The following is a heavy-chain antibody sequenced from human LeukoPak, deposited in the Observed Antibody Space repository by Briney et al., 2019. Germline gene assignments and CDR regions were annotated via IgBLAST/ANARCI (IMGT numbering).Heavy chain of an antibody. Sequence: PGGSLRLSCAASGFTFSDYYMSWIRQAPGKGLEWVSYISSSGSTIYYADSVKGRFTISRDNAKNSLYLQMNTLRAEDTAVYYCARDRDPGYNDSSGYRRVNAFDIWGQGTMVTVSS. D-gene: IGHD3-22*01. CDR3: ARDRDPGYNDSSGYRRVNAFDI. J-gene: IGHJ3*02. CDR1: GFTFSDYY. V-gene: IGHV3-11*04. CDR2: ISSSGSTI.